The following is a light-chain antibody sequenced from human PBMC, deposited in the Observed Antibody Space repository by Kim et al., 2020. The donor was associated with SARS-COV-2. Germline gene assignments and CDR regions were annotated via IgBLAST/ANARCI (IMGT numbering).Light chain of an antibody. CDR1: QSVSTN. J-gene: IGKJ4*01. V-gene: IGKV3-15*01. Sequence: EIVMTQSPATLSVSPGGRATLSCRASQSVSTNFAWYQQKPGQAPRLLIYGASTRATGIPARFRGSGSGPEFTLTISSLQSEDFAVYYCQQYNNWPLTFGGGTKVDIK. CDR2: GAS. CDR3: QQYNNWPLT.